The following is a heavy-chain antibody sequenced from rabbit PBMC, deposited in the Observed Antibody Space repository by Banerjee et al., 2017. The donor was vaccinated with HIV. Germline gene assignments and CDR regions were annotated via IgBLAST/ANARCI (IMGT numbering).Heavy chain of an antibody. V-gene: IGHV1S40*01. Sequence: QSLEESGGDLVKPGASLTLTCTASGFSFNSYYMCWVRQAPGKGLEWIACINSNTGNTVYASWAKGPFTISKTSSTTVTLQMTSLTAADTATYFCARDLAGVIGWNFGLWGPGTLVTVS. CDR1: GFSFNSYY. CDR2: INSNTGNT. D-gene: IGHD4-1*01. CDR3: ARDLAGVIGWNFGL. J-gene: IGHJ4*01.